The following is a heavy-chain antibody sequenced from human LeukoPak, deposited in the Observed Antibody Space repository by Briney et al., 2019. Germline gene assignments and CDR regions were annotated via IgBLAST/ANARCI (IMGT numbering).Heavy chain of an antibody. V-gene: IGHV1-18*01. Sequence: ASVKVSCKASGYTFTSYGISWVRQAPGQGLEWMGWISAYNGSTNYAQKLQGRVTMTTDTSTSTAYMELRSLRSDDTAVYYCARARHITMIDRDAFDIWGQGTMVTVSS. CDR3: ARARHITMIDRDAFDI. D-gene: IGHD3-22*01. CDR1: GYTFTSYG. CDR2: ISAYNGST. J-gene: IGHJ3*02.